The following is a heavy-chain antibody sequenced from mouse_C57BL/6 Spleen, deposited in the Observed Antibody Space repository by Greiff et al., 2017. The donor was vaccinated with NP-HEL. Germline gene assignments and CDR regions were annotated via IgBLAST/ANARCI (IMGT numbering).Heavy chain of an antibody. CDR1: GFTFSDYY. Sequence: EVQRVESGGGLVQPGGSLKLSCAASGFTFSDYYMYWVRQTPEKRLEWVAYISNGGGSTYYPDTVKGRFTISRDNAKNTLYLQMSRLKSEDTAMYYCARVDGYSFAYWGQGTLVTVSA. CDR2: ISNGGGST. J-gene: IGHJ3*01. D-gene: IGHD2-3*01. CDR3: ARVDGYSFAY. V-gene: IGHV5-12*01.